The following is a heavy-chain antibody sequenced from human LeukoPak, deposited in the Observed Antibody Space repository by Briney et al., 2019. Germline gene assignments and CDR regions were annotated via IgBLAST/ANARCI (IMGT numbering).Heavy chain of an antibody. CDR1: GGSISSYY. D-gene: IGHD4-23*01. CDR3: ASWGHYGGSFDY. CDR2: IYYSGST. Sequence: PSETLSLTCTVSGGSISSYYWSWIRQPPGKGLEWIGYIYYSGSTNYNPSLKSRVTISVDTSKNQFSLKLSSVTAADTAVYYCASWGHYGGSFDYWGQGTLVTVSS. V-gene: IGHV4-59*08. J-gene: IGHJ4*02.